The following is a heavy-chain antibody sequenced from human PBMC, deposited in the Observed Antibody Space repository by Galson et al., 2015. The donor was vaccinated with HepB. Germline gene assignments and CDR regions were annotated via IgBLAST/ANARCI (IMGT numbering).Heavy chain of an antibody. Sequence: QSGAEVKKPGESLKISCKCSGYIFTSYWIAWVRQMPGKGLVWMGIILPADSDTRYSPSFQGQVTISADKSISTTFLQWSSLKASDTAIYYCARHLAGSGSWYFDSWGQGTLLTVSS. D-gene: IGHD3-10*01. V-gene: IGHV5-51*01. CDR2: ILPADSDT. CDR3: ARHLAGSGSWYFDS. CDR1: GYIFTSYW. J-gene: IGHJ4*02.